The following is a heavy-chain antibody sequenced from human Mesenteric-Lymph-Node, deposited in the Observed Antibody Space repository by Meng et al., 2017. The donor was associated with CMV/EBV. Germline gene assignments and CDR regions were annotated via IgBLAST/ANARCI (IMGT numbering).Heavy chain of an antibody. CDR3: ARGGASSKYFDS. Sequence: ESLRLSCFVSGGSISTYYWSWIRQSPGKGLEWIGWAHNSGTTNYNPSLKSRVGVSVDTSKNHFSLTLASVTAADTGIYYCARGGASSKYFDSWGQGTLVTVSS. CDR2: AHNSGTT. J-gene: IGHJ4*02. D-gene: IGHD6-13*01. V-gene: IGHV4-59*01. CDR1: GGSISTYY.